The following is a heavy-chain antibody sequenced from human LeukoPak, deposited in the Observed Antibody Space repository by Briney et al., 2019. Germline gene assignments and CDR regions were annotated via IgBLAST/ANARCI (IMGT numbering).Heavy chain of an antibody. CDR1: GFTFSSYA. CDR2: ISYDGSNK. V-gene: IGHV3-30-3*01. D-gene: IGHD2-21*01. Sequence: PGGSLRLSCAASGFTFSSYAMHWVRQAPGKGLEWVVVISYDGSNKYYADSVKGRFTISRDNSKNTLYLQMNSLRAEDTAVYYCARDRGGARGALDIWGQGTMVTVSS. CDR3: ARDRGGARGALDI. J-gene: IGHJ3*02.